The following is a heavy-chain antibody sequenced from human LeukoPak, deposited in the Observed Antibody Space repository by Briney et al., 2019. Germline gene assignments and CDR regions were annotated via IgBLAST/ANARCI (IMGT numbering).Heavy chain of an antibody. D-gene: IGHD5-12*01. CDR2: IKSKTDGGTT. V-gene: IGHV3-15*01. Sequence: GGSLRLSCAASGFTFSNAWMSWVRQAPGKGLEWVGRIKSKTDGGTTDYAAPVKGRFTISRDDSKNTLYLQMNGLKTEDTAVYYCTTSGYDPYYYYYYMDVWGKGTTVTVSS. J-gene: IGHJ6*03. CDR3: TTSGYDPYYYYYYMDV. CDR1: GFTFSNAW.